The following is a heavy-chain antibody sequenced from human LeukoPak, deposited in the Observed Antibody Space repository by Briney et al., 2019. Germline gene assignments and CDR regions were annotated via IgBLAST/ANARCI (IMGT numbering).Heavy chain of an antibody. CDR3: AKDARRSSGWWFFDH. CDR1: GFTFSSLA. Sequence: GGSLRLSCAASGFTFSSLAMTWVRQAPGKGLEWVSGISDGGGGTSYADSVKGRFTISRDNSQSTLYLQMNSLRAEDTAVYYCAKDARRSSGWWFFDHWGQGTLVTVSS. CDR2: ISDGGGGT. D-gene: IGHD6-19*01. J-gene: IGHJ4*02. V-gene: IGHV3-23*01.